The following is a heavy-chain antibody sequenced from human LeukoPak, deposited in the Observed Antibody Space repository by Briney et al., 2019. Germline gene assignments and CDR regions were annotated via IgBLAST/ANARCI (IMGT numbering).Heavy chain of an antibody. CDR2: INPNSGGT. J-gene: IGHJ4*02. Sequence: ASVKVSCKASGYTFTGYYMHWVRQAPGQGLEWMGWINPNSGGTNCAQKFQGRVTMTRDTSISTAYMELSRLRSDDTAVYYCARDDCGGDCYSLDYWGQGALVTVSS. CDR1: GYTFTGYY. V-gene: IGHV1-2*02. CDR3: ARDDCGGDCYSLDY. D-gene: IGHD2-21*02.